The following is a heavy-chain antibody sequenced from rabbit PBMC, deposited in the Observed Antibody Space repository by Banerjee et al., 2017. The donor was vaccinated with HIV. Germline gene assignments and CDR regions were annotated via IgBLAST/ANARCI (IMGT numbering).Heavy chain of an antibody. CDR1: GFDFSSNA. D-gene: IGHD2-1*01. CDR2: IWASSGST. J-gene: IGHJ4*01. Sequence: QEQLEESGGDLVKPEGSLTLTCTASGFDFSSNAMCGVRQAPGKGLEWIGCIWASSGSTWYASWAKGRFTISKSISLNTVTLQMTSLTAADTATYFCARGGAHAGDGFNLWGPGTLVTVS. V-gene: IGHV1S47*01. CDR3: ARGGAHAGDGFNL.